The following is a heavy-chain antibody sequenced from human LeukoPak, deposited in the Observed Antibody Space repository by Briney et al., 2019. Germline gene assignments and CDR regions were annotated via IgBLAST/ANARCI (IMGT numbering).Heavy chain of an antibody. CDR3: TRIRGYSAYDFNY. Sequence: GGSLRLSCAASGFSFKDAWMSWVRQAPGKGLEWVGRIKSKTDGVTTDYAAPVKGRFTISRDDSKNTLYLQVNSLKTEDTALYYCTRIRGYSAYDFNYWGQGTLVTVSS. CDR1: GFSFKDAW. D-gene: IGHD5-12*01. V-gene: IGHV3-15*01. CDR2: IKSKTDGVTT. J-gene: IGHJ4*02.